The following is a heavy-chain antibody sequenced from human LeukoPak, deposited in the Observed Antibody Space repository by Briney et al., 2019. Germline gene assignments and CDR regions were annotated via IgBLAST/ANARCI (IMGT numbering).Heavy chain of an antibody. V-gene: IGHV1-8*01. CDR2: MNPNSGNA. J-gene: IGHJ3*02. D-gene: IGHD3-3*01. Sequence: ASVKVSCKASGYTFTSYDINWVRQAPGQGLEWMGWMNPNSGNAGYAQKFQGRVTMTRNTSISTAYMELSSLRSEDTAVYYCARVRSLKAFDIWGQGTMVTVSS. CDR3: ARVRSLKAFDI. CDR1: GYTFTSYD.